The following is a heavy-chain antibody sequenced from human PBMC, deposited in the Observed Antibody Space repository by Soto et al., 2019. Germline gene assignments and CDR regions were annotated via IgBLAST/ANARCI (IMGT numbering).Heavy chain of an antibody. Sequence: SVKSSGKGCGCRLTSYWIGSVHQMPGKGLEWMGIIYPGDSDTRYSPSFQGQVTISADKSISTAYLQWSSLKASDTAMYYCASRRHFDEGSSYYYMDVWGKGTTVTVSS. CDR3: ASRRHFDEGSSYYYMDV. J-gene: IGHJ6*03. CDR2: IYPGDSDT. V-gene: IGHV5-51*07. D-gene: IGHD6-6*01. CDR1: GCRLTSYW.